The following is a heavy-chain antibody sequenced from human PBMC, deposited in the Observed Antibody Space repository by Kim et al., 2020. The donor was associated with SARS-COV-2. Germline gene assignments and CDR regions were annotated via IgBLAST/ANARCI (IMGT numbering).Heavy chain of an antibody. J-gene: IGHJ5*02. CDR3: TTEHLGILYDYVWGSYRLYNWFDP. CDR1: GFTFSNAW. D-gene: IGHD3-16*02. CDR2: IKSKTDGGTT. Sequence: GGSLRLSCAASGFTFSNAWMSWVRQAPGKGLEWVGRIKSKTDGGTTDYAAPVKGRFTISRDDSKNTLYLQMNSLKTEDTAVYYCTTEHLGILYDYVWGSYRLYNWFDPWGQGTLVTVSS. V-gene: IGHV3-15*01.